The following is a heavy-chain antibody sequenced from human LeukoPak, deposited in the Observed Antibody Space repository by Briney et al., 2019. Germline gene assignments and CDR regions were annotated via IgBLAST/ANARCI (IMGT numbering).Heavy chain of an antibody. J-gene: IGHJ4*02. CDR3: AKGMSGYDSGY. D-gene: IGHD5-12*01. CDR1: GFTFSSYG. V-gene: IGHV3-23*01. Sequence: GGSLRLSCAASGFTFSSYGMGWVRQAPGKGLEWVSAISGSGGSTYYADSVKGRFTISRDNSKNTLYLQMNSLRAEDTAVYYCAKGMSGYDSGYWGQGTLVTVSS. CDR2: ISGSGGST.